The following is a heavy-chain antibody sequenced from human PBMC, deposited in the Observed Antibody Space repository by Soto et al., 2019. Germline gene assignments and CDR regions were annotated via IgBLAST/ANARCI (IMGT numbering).Heavy chain of an antibody. CDR3: AKDSPREYYDSQAYFDY. V-gene: IGHV3-23*01. Sequence: GGSLRLSCAASGFTFTNFGMTWVRQVPGKGLEWVSSISGTSGSTYYGDSVKGRFTISRDNSKNTLFLLMNSLRAEDTAVYYCAKDSPREYYDSQAYFDYWGRGALVTVAS. CDR2: ISGTSGST. CDR1: GFTFTNFG. D-gene: IGHD3-16*01. J-gene: IGHJ4*02.